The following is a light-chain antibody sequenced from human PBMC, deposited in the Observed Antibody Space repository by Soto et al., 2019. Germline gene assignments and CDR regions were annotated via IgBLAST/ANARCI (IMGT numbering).Light chain of an antibody. CDR2: GAS. CDR1: QSVSSN. V-gene: IGKV3-15*01. J-gene: IGKJ1*01. Sequence: EIVMTQSPATLPVSPRERATLSCRASQSVSSNLAGYQQKPDQAPRLLLYGASTRSTGNPSRFSGSGSGTDFTLTISSLQSEDFAVYYCQQYNNWPPWTFGQGTKVEVK. CDR3: QQYNNWPPWT.